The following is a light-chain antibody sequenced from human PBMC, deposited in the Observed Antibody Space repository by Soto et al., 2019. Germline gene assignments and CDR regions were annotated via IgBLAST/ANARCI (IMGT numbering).Light chain of an antibody. V-gene: IGKV1-39*01. CDR2: AAS. J-gene: IGKJ4*01. CDR1: QSIRSY. Sequence: DIQLTQSPSSLSASVGDRVTITCRASQSIRSYLNWYQQKPGKAPKLLIYAASSLQTGVSSRFSGSGSGTDFTLTISNLEPEDFATYYCQQTSSTPPFGGGTKVESK. CDR3: QQTSSTPP.